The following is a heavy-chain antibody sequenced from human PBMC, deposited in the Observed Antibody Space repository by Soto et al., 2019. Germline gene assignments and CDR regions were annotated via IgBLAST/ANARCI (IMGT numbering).Heavy chain of an antibody. CDR3: AREGGFDWFYP. V-gene: IGHV3-48*03. CDR2: ISISGTII. CDR1: GFIFSYYE. J-gene: IGHJ5*02. Sequence: QPGGSLRLSCEGSGFIFSYYEMNWVRQVPGKGLEWISYISISGTIIHYADSGKGRFTISRDNAKNSVYLQMNSLRVEDTAIYYCAREGGFDWFYPWGQGTLVTVSS.